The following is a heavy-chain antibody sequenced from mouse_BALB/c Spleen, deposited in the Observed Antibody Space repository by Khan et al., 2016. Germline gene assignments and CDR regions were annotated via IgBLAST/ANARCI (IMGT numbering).Heavy chain of an antibody. D-gene: IGHD2-2*01. J-gene: IGHJ3*01. CDR1: GYAFSSYW. V-gene: IGHV1-80*01. CDR2: IYPGDGGT. CDR3: AREGDGYDTFAY. Sequence: VQLQASGAELVRPGSSVKISCKASGYAFSSYWMNWVKQRPGQGLEWIGQIYPGDGGTNYDGKFKGKATMTADTSSRTAYMQLSSLTSEDSAVYFCAREGDGYDTFAYWGQGTLVTVSA.